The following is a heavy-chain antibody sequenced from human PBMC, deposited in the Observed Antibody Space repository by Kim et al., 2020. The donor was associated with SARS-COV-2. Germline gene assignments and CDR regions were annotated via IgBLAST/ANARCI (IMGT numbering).Heavy chain of an antibody. CDR3: ARARGGKPPLNWFDP. V-gene: IGHV1-69*01. Sequence: QKFQGRVTITADESTSTAYMELSSLRSEDTAVYYCARARGGKPPLNWFDPWGQGTLVTVSS. D-gene: IGHD2-15*01. J-gene: IGHJ5*02.